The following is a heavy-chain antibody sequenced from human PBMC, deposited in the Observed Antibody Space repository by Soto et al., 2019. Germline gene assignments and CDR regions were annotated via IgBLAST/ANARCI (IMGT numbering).Heavy chain of an antibody. CDR1: GFTFSSVA. V-gene: IGHV3-23*01. Sequence: GGSLRLSCAASGFTFSSVAMAWVLQAPGKGLEWVSSITDSGGSTDYADSVKGRFTISRDNSRNTLYLQMNSLRADDTAVYYCAKLYWNPRYFDYWGQGTRVTVSS. J-gene: IGHJ4*02. D-gene: IGHD1-1*01. CDR2: ITDSGGST. CDR3: AKLYWNPRYFDY.